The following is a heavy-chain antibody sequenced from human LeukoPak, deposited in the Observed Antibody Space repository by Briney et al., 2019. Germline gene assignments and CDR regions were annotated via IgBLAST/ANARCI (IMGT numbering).Heavy chain of an antibody. D-gene: IGHD4-17*01. J-gene: IGHJ3*02. CDR3: ARVDYGDYVKGAFDI. V-gene: IGHV4-59*12. Sequence: SETLSLTCTVSGGSISSYYWSWIRQPPGKGLEWIGYIYYSGSTNYNPSFKSRVTISVDTSKNQFSLKLSSVTAADTAVYYYARVDYGDYVKGAFDIWGQGTMVTVSS. CDR1: GGSISSYY. CDR2: IYYSGST.